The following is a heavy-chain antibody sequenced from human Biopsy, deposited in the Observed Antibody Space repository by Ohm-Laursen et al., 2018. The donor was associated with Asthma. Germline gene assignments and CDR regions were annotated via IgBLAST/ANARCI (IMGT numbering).Heavy chain of an antibody. CDR2: ISGSGTPI. CDR1: GYTFSNYA. Sequence: SLRLSCSASGYTFSNYAMNWVRQAPGRGLEWVSAISGSGTPIYYANSVKGRFTISRDFYKNTLYLQMDSLRAEDTAVYYCARGDSSGWSHYYFDYWGQGTLVTVSS. CDR3: ARGDSSGWSHYYFDY. J-gene: IGHJ4*02. V-gene: IGHV3-23*01. D-gene: IGHD6-19*01.